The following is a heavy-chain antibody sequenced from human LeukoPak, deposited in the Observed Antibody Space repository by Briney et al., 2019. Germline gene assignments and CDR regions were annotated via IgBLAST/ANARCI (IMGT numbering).Heavy chain of an antibody. CDR3: ARGHGFGELLSYYFDY. V-gene: IGHV4-34*01. D-gene: IGHD3-10*01. J-gene: IGHJ4*02. CDR2: INHSGST. Sequence: PSETLSLTCAVYGGSISGYYWSWIRQPPGKGLEWIGEINHSGSTNYNPSLKSRVTISVDTSKNQFSLKLSSVTAADTAVYYCARGHGFGELLSYYFDYWGQGTLVTVSS. CDR1: GGSISGYY.